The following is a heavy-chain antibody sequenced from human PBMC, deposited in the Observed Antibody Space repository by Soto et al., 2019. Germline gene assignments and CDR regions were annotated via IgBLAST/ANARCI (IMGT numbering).Heavy chain of an antibody. CDR1: GGSISSGAYY. J-gene: IGHJ4*02. CDR2: IYYSGST. V-gene: IGHV4-31*03. CDR3: ARSAQQLASYYFDY. D-gene: IGHD4-4*01. Sequence: QVQLQESGPGLVKPSQTLSLTCTVSGGSISSGAYYWSWIRQHPGKGLEWIGYIYYSGSTYYNPSLKSRVTISVDTSKNHFSLRLSSVTAADTAVYYCARSAQQLASYYFDYWGQGTLVTVSS.